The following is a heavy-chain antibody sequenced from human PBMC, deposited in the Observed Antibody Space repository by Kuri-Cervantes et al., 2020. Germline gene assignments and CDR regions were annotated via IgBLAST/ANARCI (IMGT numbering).Heavy chain of an antibody. D-gene: IGHD3-22*01. CDR1: GYSISSGYY. CDR3: ARGYFDSSGYYFDY. Sequence: SQTLSLTCAVSGYSISSGYYWGWIRQSPGKGLEWIGSIYHGGTTYYNPPLKSRLTISVDTSKNQFSLKLSSVTAADTAVYYCARGYFDSSGYYFDYWGQGTLVTVSS. J-gene: IGHJ4*02. CDR2: IYHGGTT. V-gene: IGHV4-38-2*01.